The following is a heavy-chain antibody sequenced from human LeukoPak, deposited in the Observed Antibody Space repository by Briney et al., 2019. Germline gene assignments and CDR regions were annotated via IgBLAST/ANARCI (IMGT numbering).Heavy chain of an antibody. J-gene: IGHJ5*02. D-gene: IGHD6-19*01. CDR3: ASSRAVAFYNWFDP. CDR2: ISSSSSTI. Sequence: GGSLRLSCAASGFTFSSYSMNWVRQAPGKGLEWVSYISSSSSTIYYADSVKGRFTISRDNAKNSLYLQMNSLRAEDTAVYYCASSRAVAFYNWFDPWGQGTLVTVSS. V-gene: IGHV3-48*01. CDR1: GFTFSSYS.